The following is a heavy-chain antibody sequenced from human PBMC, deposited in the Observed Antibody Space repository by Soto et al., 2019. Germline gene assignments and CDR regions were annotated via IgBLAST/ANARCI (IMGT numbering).Heavy chain of an antibody. J-gene: IGHJ4*02. Sequence: GGSLRLSCAASGFTFSTYWMDWVRQTPGKGLEWVANINQDGSEKNYVDSVKGRFTIYRDNAKNSLYLQMSSLTAEDSALYYWSRSIDSWGQGTRVTV. V-gene: IGHV3-7*01. CDR2: INQDGSEK. CDR1: GFTFSTYW. CDR3: SRSIDS.